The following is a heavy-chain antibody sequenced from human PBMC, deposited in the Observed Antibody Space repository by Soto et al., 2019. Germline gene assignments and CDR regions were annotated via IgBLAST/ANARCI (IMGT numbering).Heavy chain of an antibody. CDR1: GGSISSGGYS. CDR2: IYHSGST. J-gene: IGHJ3*02. V-gene: IGHV4-30-2*01. CDR3: ARAHGSGWGAFDI. Sequence: LSLTCAVSGGSISSGGYSWSWIRQPPGKCLEWIGYIYHSGSTYYNPSLKSRVTISVDRSKNQFSLKLSSVTAADTAVYYCARAHGSGWGAFDIWGQGTMVTVSS. D-gene: IGHD3-10*01.